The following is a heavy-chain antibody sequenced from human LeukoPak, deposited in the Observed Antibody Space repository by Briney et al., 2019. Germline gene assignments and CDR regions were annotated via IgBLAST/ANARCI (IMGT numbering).Heavy chain of an antibody. CDR2: INWNGGST. CDR3: ARGPRGSYGFDY. J-gene: IGHJ4*02. V-gene: IGHV3-20*04. Sequence: PGGSLRLSCATSGFTFDDYGMSWVRQAPGKGLEWVSGINWNGGSTGYADSVKGRFTISRDNAKNSLYLQMNSLRAEDTALYYCARGPRGSYGFDYWGQGTLVTVSS. D-gene: IGHD1-26*01. CDR1: GFTFDDYG.